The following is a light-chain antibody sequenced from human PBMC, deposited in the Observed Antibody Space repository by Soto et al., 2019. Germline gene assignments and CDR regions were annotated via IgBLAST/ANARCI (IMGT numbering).Light chain of an antibody. Sequence: QSLLTHPASVSGSPGQSITISCAGTIRDVGAYNLVSWYQQHPGRAPQLIIYEVRNRPSGISFRFSGSKSGNTASLTISGLQAEDEADYYCSSYTSKSSLIFGGGTKVTVL. CDR3: SSYTSKSSLI. J-gene: IGLJ2*01. CDR2: EVR. V-gene: IGLV2-14*01. CDR1: IRDVGAYNL.